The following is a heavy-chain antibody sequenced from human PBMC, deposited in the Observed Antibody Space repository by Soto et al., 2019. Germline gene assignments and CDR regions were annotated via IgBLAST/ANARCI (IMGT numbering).Heavy chain of an antibody. Sequence: GGSLRLSCAASGFTVSSNYMSWVRQAPGKGLEWVSVIYSGGSTYYADSVKGRFTISRDNSKNTLYLQMNSLRAEDTAVYYCARDGSSWSGGFFDYWGQGTLVTVSS. D-gene: IGHD6-13*01. CDR1: GFTVSSNY. J-gene: IGHJ4*02. CDR2: IYSGGST. V-gene: IGHV3-66*01. CDR3: ARDGSSWSGGFFDY.